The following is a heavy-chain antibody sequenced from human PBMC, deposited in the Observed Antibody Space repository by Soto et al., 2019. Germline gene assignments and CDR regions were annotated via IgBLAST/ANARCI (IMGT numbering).Heavy chain of an antibody. Sequence: QVQLVQSAVEVKNPGASVKLSCQASGYTFINYYIHWVRQAPGQGLAWMGLINPSDAYTEYAQRVQGRVAITRYTPTSTVYMDLYSLTSDDTAMYYCAIDEVTTIVRNFYFWGQGTLVTVSS. J-gene: IGHJ4*02. D-gene: IGHD2-21*02. V-gene: IGHV1-46*01. CDR1: GYTFINYY. CDR2: INPSDAYT. CDR3: AIDEVTTIVRNFYF.